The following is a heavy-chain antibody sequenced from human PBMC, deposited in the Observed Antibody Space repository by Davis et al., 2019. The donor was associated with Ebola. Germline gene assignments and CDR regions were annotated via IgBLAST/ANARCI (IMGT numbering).Heavy chain of an antibody. CDR2: MNTNSGST. V-gene: IGHV1-8*01. CDR3: ARRVGARSGFDY. CDR1: GYTFTSYD. J-gene: IGHJ4*02. D-gene: IGHD1-26*01. Sequence: ASVKVSCKASGYTFTSYDINWVRQAAGQGLEWMGWMNTNSGSTGYTQKFQGRITMTRNISISTAYMELNSLRSEDTAVYYCARRVGARSGFDYWGQGTLVTVSS.